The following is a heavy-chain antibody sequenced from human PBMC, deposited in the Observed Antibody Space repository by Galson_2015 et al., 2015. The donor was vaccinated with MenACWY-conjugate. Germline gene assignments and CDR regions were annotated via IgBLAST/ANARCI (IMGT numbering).Heavy chain of an antibody. CDR1: GVTDTAYA. Sequence: SVKVSCKASGVTDTAYAITWVRQAPGQGLEWMGRIIPVLGIPNNAQKFQGRVTITADKSTSTVYMDLSSLRSEDSAVYYCARVDTHHCSSTDGWGPGTPGTGSA. CDR3: ARVDTHHCSSTDG. V-gene: IGHV1-69*04. D-gene: IGHD6-6*01. CDR2: IIPVLGIP. J-gene: IGHJ1*01.